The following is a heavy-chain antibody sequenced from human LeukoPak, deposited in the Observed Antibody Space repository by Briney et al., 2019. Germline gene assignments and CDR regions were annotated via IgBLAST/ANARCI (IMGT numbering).Heavy chain of an antibody. Sequence: GGSLRLSCTASGFTLGDYAMTWVRQAPGKGLEWVDFIRSKAYGGTTEFAASVKGRFIISRDDSKSIAYLQMNSLKTEDTAVYYCTAYDPSDYYGMDVWGQGTTVTVS. D-gene: IGHD5-12*01. CDR2: IRSKAYGGTT. J-gene: IGHJ6*02. V-gene: IGHV3-49*04. CDR3: TAYDPSDYYGMDV. CDR1: GFTLGDYA.